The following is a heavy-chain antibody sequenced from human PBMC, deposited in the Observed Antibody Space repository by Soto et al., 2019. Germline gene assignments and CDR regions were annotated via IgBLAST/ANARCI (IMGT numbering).Heavy chain of an antibody. CDR1: GGTFSTYA. CDR2: IIPLFGTA. Sequence: ASVKVSCKTSGGTFSTYAIYWVRQAPGQGLEWMGVIIPLFGTADYAQKFQGRVTITAGESTSTAYMELSSLRSEDTAVYYCARPKGSYSSGYYYFDYWGQGTLVTVSS. D-gene: IGHD6-19*01. V-gene: IGHV1-69*13. CDR3: ARPKGSYSSGYYYFDY. J-gene: IGHJ4*02.